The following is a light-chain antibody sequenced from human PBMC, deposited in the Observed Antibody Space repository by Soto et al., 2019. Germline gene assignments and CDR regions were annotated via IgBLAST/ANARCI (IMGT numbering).Light chain of an antibody. Sequence: DIVMTQSPLSLPVTPGEPASISCRSSQSLLHSNGYNYLDWYLQKPGQSPQLLIYLGSNRASGVPDRFSGRGSGTDFTLKISRVEAEDVGVYYCMQALQTSYTFGQGTKVDIK. CDR3: MQALQTSYT. V-gene: IGKV2-28*01. CDR1: QSLLHSNGYNY. CDR2: LGS. J-gene: IGKJ2*01.